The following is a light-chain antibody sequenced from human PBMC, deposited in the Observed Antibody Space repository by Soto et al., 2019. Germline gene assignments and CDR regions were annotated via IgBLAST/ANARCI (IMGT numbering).Light chain of an antibody. CDR3: QQRSISY. CDR1: QTVGAY. V-gene: IGKV3-11*01. CDR2: ATS. J-gene: IGKJ1*01. Sequence: VLTQSPATLSFSPGERATLSCRASQTVGAYIAWYQQKPGQAPRLLIYATSYRATGIPARFSGSGSGTDFTLTISSLEPEDFGIYYCQQRSISYFGPGTTVEIK.